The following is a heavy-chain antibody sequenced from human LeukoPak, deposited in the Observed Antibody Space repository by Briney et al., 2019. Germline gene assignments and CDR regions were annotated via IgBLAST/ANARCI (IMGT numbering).Heavy chain of an antibody. V-gene: IGHV4-31*03. D-gene: IGHD3-10*01. CDR3: ARTASSGSYYLDYYYGMDV. CDR2: IYYSGST. J-gene: IGHJ6*02. Sequence: SETLSLTCTVSGGSISSGGYYWSWIRQHPGKGLEWIGYIYYSGSTYYNPSLKSRVTISVDTSKNQFSLKLSSVTAADTAVYYCARTASSGSYYLDYYYGMDVWGQGTTVTVSS. CDR1: GGSISSGGYY.